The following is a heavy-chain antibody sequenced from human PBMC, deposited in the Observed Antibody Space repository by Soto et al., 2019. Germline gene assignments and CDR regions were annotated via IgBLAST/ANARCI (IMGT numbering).Heavy chain of an antibody. Sequence: EVQLVESGGGLVQPGRSLRLSCAASGFTFDDYAMHWVRQAPGKGLEWVSGISWNSGSIGYADSVKGRFTIPRDNAKNSLYLQMNSLRAEDTALYYCAKAAVDYGDSNWFDPWGQGTLVTVSS. CDR3: AKAAVDYGDSNWFDP. CDR2: ISWNSGSI. D-gene: IGHD4-17*01. CDR1: GFTFDDYA. J-gene: IGHJ5*02. V-gene: IGHV3-9*01.